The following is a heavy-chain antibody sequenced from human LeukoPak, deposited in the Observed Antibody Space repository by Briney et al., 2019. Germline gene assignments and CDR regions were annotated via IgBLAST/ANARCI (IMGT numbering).Heavy chain of an antibody. J-gene: IGHJ6*02. CDR2: INAGNGNT. D-gene: IGHD1-26*01. CDR1: GGTFSSYA. V-gene: IGHV1-3*01. CDR3: ARWGATYYYYYGMDV. Sequence: ASVKVSCTASGGTFSSYAISWVRQAPGQRLEWMGWINAGNGNTKYSQKFQGRVTITRDTSASTAYMELSSLRSEDTAVYYCARWGATYYYYYGMDVWGQGTTVTVSS.